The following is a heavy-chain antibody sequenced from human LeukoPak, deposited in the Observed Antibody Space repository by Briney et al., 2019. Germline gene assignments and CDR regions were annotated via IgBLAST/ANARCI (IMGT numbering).Heavy chain of an antibody. J-gene: IGHJ4*02. CDR1: GYTFTGYH. V-gene: IGHV1-2*06. D-gene: IGHD2-2*01. CDR2: INPNSGDT. Sequence: ASVKVSCKASGYTFTGYHMHWVRQAPRQGLEWMGRINPNSGDTNYAQKFQGRVAMTRDTSISTAFMELTRLRSDDTAVYYCARDYCSSTSCLFYWGQGTLVTVSS. CDR3: ARDYCSSTSCLFY.